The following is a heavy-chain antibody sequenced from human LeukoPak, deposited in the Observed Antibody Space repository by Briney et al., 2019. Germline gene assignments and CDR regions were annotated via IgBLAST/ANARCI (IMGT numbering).Heavy chain of an antibody. J-gene: IGHJ4*02. CDR1: GGSISSYY. CDR3: AAKGNGYSGTYVFAH. Sequence: SETLSLTCTVSGGSISSYYWSWIRQSPGKGLEWIGNIDYSGSTIYNPALKTRVTMSVDTSKNQFSLNLTSVTAADTAVYYCAAKGNGYSGTYVFAHWGRGTLVTVSP. V-gene: IGHV4-59*01. D-gene: IGHD5-12*01. CDR2: IDYSGST.